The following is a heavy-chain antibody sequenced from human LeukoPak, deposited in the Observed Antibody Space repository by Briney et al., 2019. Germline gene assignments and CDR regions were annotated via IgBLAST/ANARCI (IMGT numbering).Heavy chain of an antibody. J-gene: IGHJ4*02. Sequence: TGGSLRLSCAASGVTFSSYEMNWVRQAPGKGLEWVSYISSSGSTIYYADSVKGRFTISRDNAKNSLYLQMNSLRAEDTAVYYCARGGRSAAYWGQGTLVTVSS. D-gene: IGHD2-15*01. CDR1: GVTFSSYE. V-gene: IGHV3-48*03. CDR2: ISSSGSTI. CDR3: ARGGRSAAY.